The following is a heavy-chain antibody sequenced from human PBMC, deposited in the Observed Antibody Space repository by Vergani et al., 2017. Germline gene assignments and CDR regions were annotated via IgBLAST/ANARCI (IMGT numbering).Heavy chain of an antibody. D-gene: IGHD3-22*01. Sequence: EVQLLESGGGLVQPGGSLRLSCAASGFTVSSNYMSWVRQAPEKGLEWVSVIYSGGSTYYADSVKGRFTISRDNSKNTLYLQMNSLRAEDTAVYYCARDRPSNGDSSGHTLMYAFDIWGQGTMVTVSS. J-gene: IGHJ3*02. CDR2: IYSGGST. CDR1: GFTVSSNY. V-gene: IGHV3-53*01. CDR3: ARDRPSNGDSSGHTLMYAFDI.